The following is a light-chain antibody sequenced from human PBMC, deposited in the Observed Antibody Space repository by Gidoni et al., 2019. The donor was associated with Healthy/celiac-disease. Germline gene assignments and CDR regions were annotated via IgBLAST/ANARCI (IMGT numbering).Light chain of an antibody. CDR1: QSVSSY. CDR2: DAS. J-gene: IGKJ4*01. V-gene: IGKV3-11*01. Sequence: EIVLTQSPATLSLSPGERATLSGRASQSVSSYLAWYQQKPGQAPRLLIYDASNRATGIPARFSGSGSGTDFTLTISSLEPEDFAVYYCQQRSNWPPGLTFGGXTKVEIK. CDR3: QQRSNWPPGLT.